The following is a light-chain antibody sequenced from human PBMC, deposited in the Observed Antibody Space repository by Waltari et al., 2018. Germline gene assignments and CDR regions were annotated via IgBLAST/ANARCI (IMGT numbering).Light chain of an antibody. CDR1: QGVSNW. J-gene: IGKJ5*01. Sequence: DIQMTQSPSSVSASVGARVTITCRASQGVSNWLAWYEQKPGKAPKLLTYPASTFQSGVPSRFSGSGSGTEFTLTISSLQPEDFAAYYGQQANSFPITFGHGTRLEIK. CDR3: QQANSFPIT. CDR2: PAS. V-gene: IGKV1-12*01.